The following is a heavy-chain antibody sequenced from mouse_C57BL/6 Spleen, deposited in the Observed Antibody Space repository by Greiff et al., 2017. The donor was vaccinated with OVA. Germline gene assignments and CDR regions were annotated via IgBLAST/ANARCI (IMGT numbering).Heavy chain of an antibody. D-gene: IGHD2-1*01. Sequence: QVQLMESGAELVRPGASVKLSCKASGFTFTDYYINWVQQRPGKGLEWIARIYPGSGNTYYNETFKGQVTLTTEKCSSTAYMQLSSLTAEDSVVYFCDGEYYGRRIAYWGQGTLVTVSA. V-gene: IGHV1-76*01. CDR1: GFTFTDYY. CDR2: IYPGSGNT. J-gene: IGHJ3*01. CDR3: DGEYYGRRIAY.